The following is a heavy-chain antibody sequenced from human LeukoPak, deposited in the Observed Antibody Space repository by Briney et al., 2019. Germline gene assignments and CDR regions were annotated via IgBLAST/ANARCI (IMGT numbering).Heavy chain of an antibody. D-gene: IGHD6-13*01. CDR1: GFPFDNYA. Sequence: PGGSLRLSCAATGFPFDNYAMHWVRQAPGKGLEWVSLISGGGGSTSYADSVKGRFTISRDNSKGSLYLQMNSLRTEDTALYYCAKVLGSSSWYSLGYWGQGTLVTVSS. CDR2: ISGGGGST. J-gene: IGHJ4*02. V-gene: IGHV3-43*02. CDR3: AKVLGSSSWYSLGY.